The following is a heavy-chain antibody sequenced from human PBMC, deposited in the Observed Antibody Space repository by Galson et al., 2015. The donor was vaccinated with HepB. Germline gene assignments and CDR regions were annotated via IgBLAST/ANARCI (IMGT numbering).Heavy chain of an antibody. CDR2: IYYSGST. CDR3: ARVAYSTTIERTTVVTPSWWFDY. CDR1: GGSISSGGYY. D-gene: IGHD4-23*01. Sequence: TLSLTCTVSGGSISSGGYYWSWIRQHPGKGLEWIGYIYYSGSTYYNPSLKSRVTISVDTSKNQFSLKLSSVTAADTAVYYCARVAYSTTIERTTVVTPSWWFDYWGQGTLVTVSS. J-gene: IGHJ4*02. V-gene: IGHV4-31*03.